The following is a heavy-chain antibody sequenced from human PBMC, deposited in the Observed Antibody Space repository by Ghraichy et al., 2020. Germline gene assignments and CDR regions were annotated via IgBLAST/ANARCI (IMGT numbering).Heavy chain of an antibody. Sequence: SETLSLTCTVSGGSISSSSYYWGWIRQPPGKGLEWIGSIYYSGSTYYNPSLKSRVTISVDTSKNQFSLKLSSVTAADTAVYYCARHGWERSLWELLGIPDYFDYWGQGTLVTVSS. CDR2: IYYSGST. V-gene: IGHV4-39*07. CDR3: ARHGWERSLWELLGIPDYFDY. CDR1: GGSISSSSYY. J-gene: IGHJ4*02. D-gene: IGHD1-26*01.